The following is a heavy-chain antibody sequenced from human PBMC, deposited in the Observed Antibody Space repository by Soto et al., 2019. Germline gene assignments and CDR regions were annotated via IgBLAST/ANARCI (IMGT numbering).Heavy chain of an antibody. J-gene: IGHJ4*02. CDR1: GFIFSSYT. CDR3: AREDYAGASPRFDY. CDR2: ISSSSSNI. V-gene: IGHV3-21*01. Sequence: EVQLVESGGGLVKPGGSLRLSCAASGFIFSSYTMTWVRQAPGKGLEWVSSISSSSSNIEYADSVKGLFSVSSDNANNSLFLQINSLRAEDTAVYYCAREDYAGASPRFDYWGLGALVTVSS. D-gene: IGHD4-17*01.